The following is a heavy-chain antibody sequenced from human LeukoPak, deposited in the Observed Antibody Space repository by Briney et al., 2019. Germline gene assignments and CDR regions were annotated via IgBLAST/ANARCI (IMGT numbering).Heavy chain of an antibody. Sequence: GESLKISWKASGYRFTTYWIAWVRQMPGKGLEWMGIIYPGDSETRYSPSFHGQVTISADKSISTAYLQWSSLQASDSAMYYCARLSYCGGDCHDNSYFDFWGQGTLVSVSS. CDR1: GYRFTTYW. CDR2: IYPGDSET. J-gene: IGHJ4*02. V-gene: IGHV5-51*01. D-gene: IGHD2-21*02. CDR3: ARLSYCGGDCHDNSYFDF.